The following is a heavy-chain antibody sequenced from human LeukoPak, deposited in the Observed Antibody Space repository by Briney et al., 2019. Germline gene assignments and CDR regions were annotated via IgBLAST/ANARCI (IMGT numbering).Heavy chain of an antibody. CDR3: ARLYSNNYAYY. J-gene: IGHJ4*02. V-gene: IGHV4-39*01. CDR2: VYYSGST. Sequence: SETLSLTCAVYGGSFSSYYWGWIRQPPGKGLEWVASVYYSGSTYYNPSLKSRVTISVDTSKNQFSLKLSSVTAADTAVYYCARLYSNNYAYYWGQGTLVTVSS. D-gene: IGHD5-24*01. CDR1: GGSFSSYY.